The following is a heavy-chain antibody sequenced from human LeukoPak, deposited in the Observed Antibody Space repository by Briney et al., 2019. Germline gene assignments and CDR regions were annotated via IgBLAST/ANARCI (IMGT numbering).Heavy chain of an antibody. D-gene: IGHD2-21*02. J-gene: IGHJ4*02. V-gene: IGHV3-23*01. Sequence: GGSLRLSCAASGFTFSNYGMSWVRPAPGKGLEWVSVIRGSGGGTYYADSVKGRFTISRDNSKNTVYLQMNSLRAEDTAVYYCVKARMPHCGTDCLESWGQGTLVTVSS. CDR1: GFTFSNYG. CDR3: VKARMPHCGTDCLES. CDR2: IRGSGGGT.